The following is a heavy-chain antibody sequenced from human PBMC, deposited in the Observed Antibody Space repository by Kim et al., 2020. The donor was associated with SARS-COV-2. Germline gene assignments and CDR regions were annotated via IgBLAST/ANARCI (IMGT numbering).Heavy chain of an antibody. Sequence: NYAQKFQGRVTITADESTSTAYMELSSLRSEDTAVYYCAREGYSGYPDYWGQGTLVTVSS. J-gene: IGHJ4*02. D-gene: IGHD5-12*01. V-gene: IGHV1-69*01. CDR3: AREGYSGYPDY.